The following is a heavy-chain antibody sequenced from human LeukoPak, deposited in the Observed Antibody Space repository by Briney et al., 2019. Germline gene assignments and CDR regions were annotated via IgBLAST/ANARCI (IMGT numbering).Heavy chain of an antibody. CDR1: GFTFSSYA. J-gene: IGHJ4*02. V-gene: IGHV3-23*01. CDR2: ISGSGGST. CDR3: AKGRTIAAAGTRLDY. D-gene: IGHD6-13*01. Sequence: GGSLRLSCAASGFTFSSYAMNWVRQAPGKRLEWVSAISGSGGSTYYADSVKGRFTISRDNSKNTLYLQMNSLRAEDTAVYYCAKGRTIAAAGTRLDYWGQGTLVTVSS.